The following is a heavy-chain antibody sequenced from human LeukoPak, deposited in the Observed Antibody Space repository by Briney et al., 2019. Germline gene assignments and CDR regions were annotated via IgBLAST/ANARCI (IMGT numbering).Heavy chain of an antibody. CDR2: IYSGGST. Sequence: GGSLRLSCAASGFTVSSNYMSWVRQAPGKGLEWVSVIYSGGSTYYADSVKGRFTTSRDNSKNTLYLQMNSLRAEDTAVYYCARVPLYCSGGSCPPGAYWGQGTLVTVSS. V-gene: IGHV3-66*01. CDR3: ARVPLYCSGGSCPPGAY. D-gene: IGHD2-15*01. CDR1: GFTVSSNY. J-gene: IGHJ4*02.